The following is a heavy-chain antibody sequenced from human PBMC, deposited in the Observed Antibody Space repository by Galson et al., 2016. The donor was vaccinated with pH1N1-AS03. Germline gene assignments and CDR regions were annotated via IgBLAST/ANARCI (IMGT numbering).Heavy chain of an antibody. J-gene: IGHJ6*02. Sequence: SVKVSCKASGYIFTGFYVHWVRQAPGQGLEWMGWINPNNGVTNYAQKFQAWVTMTGDTSISTAYMELYGLKSDDTAVYSCATDPRGPCSSATCATTYYFGMDVWGQGTTVIVSS. V-gene: IGHV1-2*04. CDR3: ATDPRGPCSSATCATTYYFGMDV. CDR1: GYIFTGFY. D-gene: IGHD1-26*01. CDR2: INPNNGVT.